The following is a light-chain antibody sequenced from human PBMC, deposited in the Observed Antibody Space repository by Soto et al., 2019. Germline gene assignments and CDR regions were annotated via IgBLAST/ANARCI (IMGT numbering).Light chain of an antibody. CDR2: SNN. V-gene: IGLV1-44*01. CDR1: GSNIGGND. J-gene: IGLJ2*01. CDR3: ASWDDRLSGPV. Sequence: QSVLTQAPSASGTPGQRVTISCYGSGSNIGGNDVNWYRLLPGTAPRLLIYSNNQRPSGVPDRFAGSKSGSSASLAISGLHSEDEAPFYCASWDDRLSGPVFGGGTKLTVL.